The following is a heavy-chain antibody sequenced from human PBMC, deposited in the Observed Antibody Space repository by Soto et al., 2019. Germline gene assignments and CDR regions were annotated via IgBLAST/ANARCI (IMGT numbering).Heavy chain of an antibody. Sequence: GGSLRLSCAASGFTLSNYWISWVRQAPGKGLEWVANIRQDGSVKYYVDSVKGRFTISRDNAKSSLYLQMNSLRAEDTALYYCARDSYASGSHDSWGQGTLVTVSS. J-gene: IGHJ5*01. CDR2: IRQDGSVK. V-gene: IGHV3-7*03. CDR1: GFTLSNYW. CDR3: ARDSYASGSHDS. D-gene: IGHD3-10*01.